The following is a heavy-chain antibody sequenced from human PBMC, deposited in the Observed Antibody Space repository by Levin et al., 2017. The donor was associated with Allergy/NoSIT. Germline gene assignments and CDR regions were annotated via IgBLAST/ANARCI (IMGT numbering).Heavy chain of an antibody. CDR3: ARDPTMVRGVIRAVY. D-gene: IGHD3-10*01. CDR1: GFTFSSYS. V-gene: IGHV3-21*01. CDR2: ISSSSSYI. Sequence: NAGGSLRLSCAASGFTFSSYSMNWVRQAPGKGLEWVSSISSSSSYIYYADSVKGRFTISRDNAKNSLYLQMNSLRAEDTAVYYCARDPTMVRGVIRAVYWGQGTLVTVSS. J-gene: IGHJ4*02.